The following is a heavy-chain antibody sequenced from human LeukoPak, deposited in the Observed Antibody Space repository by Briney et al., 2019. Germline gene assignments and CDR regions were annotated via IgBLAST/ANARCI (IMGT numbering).Heavy chain of an antibody. V-gene: IGHV3-21*01. D-gene: IGHD3-22*01. Sequence: GGSLRLSCAASGFTFSSYSMNWVRQAPGKGLEWVSSISSSSSYIYYADSVKGRFTISRDNAKNSLYLQMNSLRAEDTAVYYCARGSYYDSSGTNWFDPWGQGTLVTVSS. J-gene: IGHJ5*02. CDR2: ISSSSSYI. CDR3: ARGSYYDSSGTNWFDP. CDR1: GFTFSSYS.